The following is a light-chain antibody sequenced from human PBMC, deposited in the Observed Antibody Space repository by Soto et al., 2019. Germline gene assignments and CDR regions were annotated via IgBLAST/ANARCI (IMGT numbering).Light chain of an antibody. V-gene: IGKV1-9*01. Sequence: IQLTRSPSSLSASVGDSVTITCRASQDISSHLAWYQQKPGKAPKVLIYAASSSESGISSMFSGSGSRTDFTLTISSLQAEDFATYYCQQVKSFLPLTFGGGTKVDIK. CDR3: QQVKSFLPLT. CDR2: AAS. J-gene: IGKJ4*01. CDR1: QDISSH.